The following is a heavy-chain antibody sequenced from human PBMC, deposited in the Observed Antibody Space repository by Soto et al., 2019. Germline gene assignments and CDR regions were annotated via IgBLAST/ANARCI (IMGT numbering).Heavy chain of an antibody. D-gene: IGHD3-3*01. V-gene: IGHV4-31*02. CDR3: AREESGKRGGFVFDI. J-gene: IGHJ3*02. CDR2: IYYSGTT. Sequence: WTWIRHHPGQGLEWIGYIYYSGTTHYNPSLKSRATLSVDTSKNQFSLRLTSVTVADTAIYYCAREESGKRGGFVFDIWGQGTMVTVSS.